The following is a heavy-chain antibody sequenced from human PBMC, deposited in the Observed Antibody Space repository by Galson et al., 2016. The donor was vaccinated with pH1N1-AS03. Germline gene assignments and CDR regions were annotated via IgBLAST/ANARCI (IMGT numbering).Heavy chain of an antibody. CDR2: IYTGGDT. CDR3: ARVDSATYSDGWVPFDY. D-gene: IGHD5-24*01. Sequence: SLRLSCAVSGLSVAKNYMRWVRQAPGKGLEWVSSIYTGGDTFYTDSVRGRFTISRDDSKNTLYLQNNSLRAADPAMYYCARVDSATYSDGWVPFDYWGQGTLVTVSS. CDR1: GLSVAKNY. V-gene: IGHV3-53*01. J-gene: IGHJ4*02.